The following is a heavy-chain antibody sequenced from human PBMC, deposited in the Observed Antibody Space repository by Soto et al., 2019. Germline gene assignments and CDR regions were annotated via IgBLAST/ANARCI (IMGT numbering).Heavy chain of an antibody. D-gene: IGHD3-3*01. Sequence: GESLKISCKGSGYSFTSYWIGWVRQMPGKGLEWMGIIYPGDSDTRYSPSFQGQVTISADKSISTAYLQWSSLKASDTAMYYCARLEYDFWSGNPYYHYGMDVWGQGTTVTVSS. CDR3: ARLEYDFWSGNPYYHYGMDV. V-gene: IGHV5-51*01. CDR1: GYSFTSYW. J-gene: IGHJ6*02. CDR2: IYPGDSDT.